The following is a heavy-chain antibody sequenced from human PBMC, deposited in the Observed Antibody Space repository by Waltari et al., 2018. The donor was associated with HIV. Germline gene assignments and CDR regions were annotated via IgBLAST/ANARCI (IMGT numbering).Heavy chain of an antibody. D-gene: IGHD2-21*02. CDR3: ATLKCGGVCYWAGDAFDI. CDR2: ISAYNGKK. Sequence: QAHLEQSGPQMKNPGAPLRVSCKASIHPFSNSGITWVSQAPGQGLEWMGWISAYNGKKNYAQRFEGRVTLTTDKSTSTAYMELRSLNIDDTATYYCATLKCGGVCYWAGDAFDIWGQGTLVSVSS. J-gene: IGHJ3*02. CDR1: IHPFSNSG. V-gene: IGHV1-18*01.